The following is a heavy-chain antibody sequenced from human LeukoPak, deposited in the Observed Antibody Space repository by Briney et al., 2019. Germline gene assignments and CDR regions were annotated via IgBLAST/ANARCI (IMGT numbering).Heavy chain of an antibody. J-gene: IGHJ4*02. Sequence: SETLSLTCTVSGGSVSSGSYYWSWIRQPPGKALEWIGYIYYSGSTNYNPSLKSRVTISVDTSKNQFSLKLSSVTAADTAVYYCARADYVWGSYRPYYFDYWGQGTLVTVSS. V-gene: IGHV4-61*01. CDR3: ARADYVWGSYRPYYFDY. D-gene: IGHD3-16*02. CDR1: GGSVSSGSYY. CDR2: IYYSGST.